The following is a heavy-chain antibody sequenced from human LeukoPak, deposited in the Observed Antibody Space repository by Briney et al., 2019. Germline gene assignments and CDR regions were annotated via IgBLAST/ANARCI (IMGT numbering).Heavy chain of an antibody. J-gene: IGHJ4*02. CDR3: AGDLYSSGPVGY. D-gene: IGHD6-19*01. CDR1: GFTFSSYW. CDR2: IKQDGSEK. V-gene: IGHV3-7*04. Sequence: GGSLSLSCAASGFTFSSYWLSWVRQAPGKGLEWVAKIKQDGSEKYYVDSVKGSFTISRDNAKNSLYLQMNSLRAEDTAVYYCAGDLYSSGPVGYWGQGTLVTVSS.